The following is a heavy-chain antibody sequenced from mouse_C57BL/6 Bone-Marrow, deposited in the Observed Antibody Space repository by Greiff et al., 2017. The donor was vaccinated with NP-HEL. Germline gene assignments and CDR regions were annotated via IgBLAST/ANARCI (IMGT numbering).Heavy chain of an antibody. V-gene: IGHV1-82*01. J-gene: IGHJ4*01. Sequence: VQLQQSGPELVKPGASVKISCKASGYAFSSSWMNWVKQRPGKGLEWIGRLYPGDGDTNYNGKFKGKATLTADKSSSTAYMQLSSLTSEDSAVYFCARWYYDYELGMDYWGQGTSVTVS. D-gene: IGHD2-4*01. CDR1: GYAFSSSW. CDR2: LYPGDGDT. CDR3: ARWYYDYELGMDY.